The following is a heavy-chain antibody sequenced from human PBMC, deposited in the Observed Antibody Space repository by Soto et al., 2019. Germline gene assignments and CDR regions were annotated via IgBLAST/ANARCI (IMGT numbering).Heavy chain of an antibody. CDR2: TLPVFNTA. V-gene: IGHV1-69*06. CDR3: ERSVHGSGNYYTGPSAFDI. CDR1: GGTLSDHG. Sequence: QVQLEQSGAEVKKPGSSVKISCKASGGTLSDHGVSWLRQAPGQGLEWGGGTLPVFNTAKYAPKYQGRDTIPADKSTNIAYMELRSLTSDDTAVYYCERSVHGSGNYYTGPSAFDIWGQGTLVIVSS. D-gene: IGHD3-10*01. J-gene: IGHJ3*02.